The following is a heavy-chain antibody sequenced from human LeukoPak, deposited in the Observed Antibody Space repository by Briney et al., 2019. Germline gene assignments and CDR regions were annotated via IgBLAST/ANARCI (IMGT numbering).Heavy chain of an antibody. CDR1: GFTVSSNY. CDR2: IYSGGST. J-gene: IGHJ6*03. V-gene: IGHV3-66*01. Sequence: GGSLRLSCAASGFTVSSNYMSWVRQAPGKGLGWVSVIYSGGSTYYADSVKGRFTISRDNSKNTLYLQMNSLRAEDTAVYYCARVRSSAQGDYYMDVWGKGTTVTISS. CDR3: ARVRSSAQGDYYMDV. D-gene: IGHD2-15*01.